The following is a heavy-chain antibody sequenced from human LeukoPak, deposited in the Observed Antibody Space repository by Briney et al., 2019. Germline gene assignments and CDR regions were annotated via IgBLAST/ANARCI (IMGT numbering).Heavy chain of an antibody. V-gene: IGHV4-39*01. D-gene: IGHD3-10*01. Sequence: PSETLYLTCTVSGDSISSSSYYLGWIRQPPGNGLEWIGSIYYCGSTFYNPSLKSRVTISVDTSKNQFSLKLSSVTAADTAVYYCARRRYYGSGFDYWGQGTMVTVSS. J-gene: IGHJ4*02. CDR2: IYYCGST. CDR3: ARRRYYGSGFDY. CDR1: GDSISSSSYY.